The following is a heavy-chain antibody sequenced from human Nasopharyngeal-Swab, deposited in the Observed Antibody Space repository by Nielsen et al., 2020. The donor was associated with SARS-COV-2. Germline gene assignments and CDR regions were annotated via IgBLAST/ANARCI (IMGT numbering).Heavy chain of an antibody. Sequence: SETLSLTCTVSGGSISGYYWSWIRQPPGKGLEWIGEINHSGSTNYNPSLKSRVTISVDTSKNQFSLKLSSVTAADTAVYYCARGLTTVTTRWFDPWGQGTLVTVSS. D-gene: IGHD4-17*01. V-gene: IGHV4-34*01. CDR1: GGSISGYY. J-gene: IGHJ5*02. CDR2: INHSGST. CDR3: ARGLTTVTTRWFDP.